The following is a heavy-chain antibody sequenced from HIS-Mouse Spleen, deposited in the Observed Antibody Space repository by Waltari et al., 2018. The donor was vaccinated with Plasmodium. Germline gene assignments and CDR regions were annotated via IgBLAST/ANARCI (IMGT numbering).Heavy chain of an antibody. D-gene: IGHD1-7*01. J-gene: IGHJ4*02. CDR3: ARDRITGTSYFDY. V-gene: IGHV4-39*07. Sequence: QLQLQESGPGLVKPSETLSLTCTVSGGSISSSSYYWGWIRQPPGKGLEWIGSIYYSGSHYYNPSLKSRVNIAVDTSKNQFSLKLSSVTAADSAVYYCARDRITGTSYFDYWGQGTLVTVSS. CDR1: GGSISSSSYY. CDR2: IYYSGSH.